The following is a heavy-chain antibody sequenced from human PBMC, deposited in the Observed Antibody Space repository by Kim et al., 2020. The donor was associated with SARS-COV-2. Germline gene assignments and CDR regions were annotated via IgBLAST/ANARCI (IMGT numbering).Heavy chain of an antibody. D-gene: IGHD3-10*01. CDR3: ARDYYGSGSYYPITGYYYYYGMDV. Sequence: GGSLRLSCAASGFTFSSYAMHWVRQAPGKGLEWLAVISYDGSNKYYADSVKGRFTISRDNSKNTLYLQMNSLRAEDTAVYYCARDYYGSGSYYPITGYYYYYGMDVWGQGTTVTVSS. V-gene: IGHV3-30*04. J-gene: IGHJ6*02. CDR1: GFTFSSYA. CDR2: ISYDGSNK.